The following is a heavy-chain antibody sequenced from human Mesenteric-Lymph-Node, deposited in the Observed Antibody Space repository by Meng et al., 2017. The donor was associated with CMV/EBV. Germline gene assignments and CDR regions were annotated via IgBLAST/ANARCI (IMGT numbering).Heavy chain of an antibody. CDR3: ARGAYTGNGSR. V-gene: IGHV4-31*03. D-gene: IGHD4-23*01. Sequence: CTVSGGSISSGGSYWSWIRQPPGKGLEWIGYIYYTGSSYYNSSLRGRVTISVDTSKNQFSLKLGSVTAADTAVYYCARGAYTGNGSRWGQGTLVTVSS. J-gene: IGHJ4*02. CDR1: GGSISSGGSY. CDR2: IYYTGSS.